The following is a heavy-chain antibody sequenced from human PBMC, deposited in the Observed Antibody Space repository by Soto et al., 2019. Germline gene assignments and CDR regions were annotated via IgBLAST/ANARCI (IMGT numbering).Heavy chain of an antibody. CDR3: AKGPVLGSWYEDY. J-gene: IGHJ4*02. CDR1: GFTFSSYA. CDR2: INGSGGST. Sequence: RLSCAASGFTFSSYAMSWVRQAPGKGLEWVSAINGSGGSTYYADSVKGRFTISRDNSKNTLYLQMNSLRAEDTAVYYCAKGPVLGSWYEDYWGQGTLVTVSS. V-gene: IGHV3-23*01. D-gene: IGHD6-13*01.